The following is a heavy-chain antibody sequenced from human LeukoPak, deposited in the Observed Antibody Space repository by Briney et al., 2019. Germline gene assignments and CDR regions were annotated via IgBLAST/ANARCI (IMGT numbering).Heavy chain of an antibody. V-gene: IGHV4-34*01. D-gene: IGHD3-16*02. Sequence: KPSETLSLTCAVYGGSFSGYYWSWIRQPPGKGLEWIGEINHNGSTNYNPSLKSRVTISVDTSKNQFSLKLSSVTAADTAVYYCARGGYDYIWGSYRSASDAFDIWGQGTMVTVSS. CDR2: INHNGST. J-gene: IGHJ3*02. CDR1: GGSFSGYY. CDR3: ARGGYDYIWGSYRSASDAFDI.